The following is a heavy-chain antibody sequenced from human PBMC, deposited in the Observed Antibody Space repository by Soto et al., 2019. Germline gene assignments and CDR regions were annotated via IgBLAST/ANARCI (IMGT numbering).Heavy chain of an antibody. J-gene: IGHJ6*02. CDR1: GDSISNSFYD. Sequence: PSEALSLTCTVSGDSISNSFYDWSWIRQVPGKGPEWIGYIHYSGTTHYNPSLKSRLTISLDTSKNQFSLRLSSVTAADTAVYFCARDRSHYVWAISRTYGMDVWGQGTTVPVS. V-gene: IGHV4-31*03. CDR2: IHYSGTT. CDR3: ARDRSHYVWAISRTYGMDV. D-gene: IGHD3-16*02.